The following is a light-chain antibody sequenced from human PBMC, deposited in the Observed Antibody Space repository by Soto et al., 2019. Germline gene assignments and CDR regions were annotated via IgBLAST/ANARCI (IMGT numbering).Light chain of an antibody. Sequence: EIVMTQSPATLSVSPGERATLSCRASQSISINLAWYQQKPGQPPRLLIYGASTRATGIPARFSGSGSGTEFTLTISSLQSEDFAVYYCQHYNNWPPWTFGQGTKVEIK. CDR3: QHYNNWPPWT. CDR1: QSISIN. V-gene: IGKV3-15*01. J-gene: IGKJ1*01. CDR2: GAS.